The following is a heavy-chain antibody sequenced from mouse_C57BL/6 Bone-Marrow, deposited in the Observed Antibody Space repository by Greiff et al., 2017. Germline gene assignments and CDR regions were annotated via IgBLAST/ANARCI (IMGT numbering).Heavy chain of an antibody. CDR2: INPNNGGT. CDR3: ARWSDGSSGYYFDD. CDR1: GYTFTDYN. V-gene: IGHV1-18*01. J-gene: IGHJ2*01. Sequence: LVESGPELVKPGASVKIPCKASGYTFTDYNMDWVKQSHGKSLEWIGDINPNNGGTIYNQKFKGKATLTVDKSSSTAYMELRSLTSEDTAVYYCARWSDGSSGYYFDDWGQGTTLTVSS. D-gene: IGHD1-1*01.